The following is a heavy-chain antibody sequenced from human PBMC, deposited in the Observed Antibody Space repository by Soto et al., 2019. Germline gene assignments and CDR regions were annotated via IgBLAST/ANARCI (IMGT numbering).Heavy chain of an antibody. V-gene: IGHV3-66*01. CDR2: IYSGGST. D-gene: IGHD6-19*01. J-gene: IGHJ3*01. CDR1: GFTVSSNY. CDR3: ARAGSSGPPNDAFDL. Sequence: EVQLVESGGGLVQPGGSLRLSCAASGFTVSSNYMSWVRQAPGKGLEWVSVIYSGGSTYYADSVKGRLTISRDNSKNTLYLQMNSLRAEDTAVYYCARAGSSGPPNDAFDLWGQGTMVTVSS.